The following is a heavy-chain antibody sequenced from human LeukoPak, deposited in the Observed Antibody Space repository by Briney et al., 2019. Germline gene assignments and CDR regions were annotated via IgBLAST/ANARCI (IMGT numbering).Heavy chain of an antibody. CDR3: TRVTYYYDNSGYFHFDS. CDR2: IRRKVHGGTT. Sequence: PGRSLRLSCTASGFTFGDYAMSWVRQAPGMGLEWVSFIRRKVHGGTTEYAASVKGRFSSSRDDSKSIAYLQMNSLKTEDTAVYFCTRVTYYYDNSGYFHFDSWGQGTLVTVSS. V-gene: IGHV3-49*04. D-gene: IGHD3-22*01. CDR1: GFTFGDYA. J-gene: IGHJ4*02.